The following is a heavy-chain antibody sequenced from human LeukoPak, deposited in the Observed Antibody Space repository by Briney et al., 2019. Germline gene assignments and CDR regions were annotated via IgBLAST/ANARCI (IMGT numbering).Heavy chain of an antibody. D-gene: IGHD5-18*01. V-gene: IGHV3-7*01. J-gene: IGHJ3*02. Sequence: AQSLRLSCADSGINISSHRLSWDRQAPGKGLEWIPNIKQDRSEKYYVDSVKGRFTISRDNAKNSLYLQMNSLRAEDTAVYYCAREPGYSYGTGDAFDIWGQGTMVTVSS. CDR1: GINISSHR. CDR3: AREPGYSYGTGDAFDI. CDR2: IKQDRSEK.